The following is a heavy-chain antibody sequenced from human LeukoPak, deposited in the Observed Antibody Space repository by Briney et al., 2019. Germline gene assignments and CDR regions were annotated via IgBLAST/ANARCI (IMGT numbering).Heavy chain of an antibody. J-gene: IGHJ6*02. CDR1: GGSLSGHY. Sequence: SETLSLTCAVHGGSLSGHYWNWIRQPPGKGLERIGQIHHSGNTNYNPSLKSRVTISVDTSKNQFSLKLSSVTAADTAVYYCASRSYSSYYYGRDLWGQGTTVTVSS. CDR2: IHHSGNT. CDR3: ASRSYSSYYYGRDL. V-gene: IGHV4-34*01.